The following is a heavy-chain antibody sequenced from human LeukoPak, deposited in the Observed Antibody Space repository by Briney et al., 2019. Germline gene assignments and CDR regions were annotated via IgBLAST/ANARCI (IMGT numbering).Heavy chain of an antibody. J-gene: IGHJ6*02. V-gene: IGHV3-48*03. D-gene: IGHD6-19*01. CDR1: GFTFSSYE. CDR3: ARRLSAVAVYYYYGMDV. CDR2: ISSSGSTI. Sequence: PGGSLRLSCAASGFTFSSYEMNWVRQAPGKGLEWVSYISSSGSTIYYADSVKGRFTISRDNAKNSLYLQVNSLRAEDTAVYYCARRLSAVAVYYYYGMDVWGQGTTVTVSS.